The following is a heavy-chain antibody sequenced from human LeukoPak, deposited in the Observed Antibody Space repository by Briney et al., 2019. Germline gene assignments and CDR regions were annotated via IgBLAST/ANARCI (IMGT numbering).Heavy chain of an antibody. J-gene: IGHJ4*02. CDR1: GGSISSYY. CDR2: IYYSGST. V-gene: IGHV4-59*01. CDR3: ARAEIYAFNFDY. D-gene: IGHD5-12*01. Sequence: SETLSLTCTVSGGSISSYYWSWIRQPPGKGLEWIGYIYYSGSTNYNPSLKSRVTISVDTSKNQFSLKLSSVTVADTAVYYCARAEIYAFNFDYWGQGTLVTVSS.